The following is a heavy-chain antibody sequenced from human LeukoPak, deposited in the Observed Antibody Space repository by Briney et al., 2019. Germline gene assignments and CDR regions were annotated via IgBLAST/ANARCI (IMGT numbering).Heavy chain of an antibody. CDR2: ISVDNGNT. J-gene: IGHJ4*02. CDR1: GYTFTSSG. Sequence: ASVKVSCKASGYTFTSSGITWVRQAPGQGLEWMGWISVDNGNTKYAQKLQGRVIMTADTSTSTAYMELRSLRSDDTAMYYCARSGVYCSSTSCYTGSLDYWGQGTLVTVSS. V-gene: IGHV1-18*01. CDR3: ARSGVYCSSTSCYTGSLDY. D-gene: IGHD2-2*02.